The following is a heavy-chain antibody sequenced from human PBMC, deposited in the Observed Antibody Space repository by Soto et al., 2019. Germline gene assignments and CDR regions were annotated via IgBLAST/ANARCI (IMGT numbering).Heavy chain of an antibody. D-gene: IGHD5-12*01. CDR1: GFTFSSYG. V-gene: IGHV3-30*18. CDR2: ISYDGSNK. J-gene: IGHJ4*02. CDR3: AKALRPSVAKSFDY. Sequence: GGALTRSWAASGFTFSSYGMHWVRQAPGKGLEWVAVISYDGSNKYYADSVKGRFTISRDNSKNTLYLQMNSLRAEDTAVYYCAKALRPSVAKSFDYRRQLTLVPAS.